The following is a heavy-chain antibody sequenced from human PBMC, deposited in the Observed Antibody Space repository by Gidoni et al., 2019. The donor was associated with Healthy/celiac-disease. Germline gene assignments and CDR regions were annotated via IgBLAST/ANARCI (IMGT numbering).Heavy chain of an antibody. CDR1: GYTFTGYY. D-gene: IGHD3-22*01. V-gene: IGHV1-2*02. CDR2: INPNSGGT. J-gene: IGHJ3*02. CDR3: ARDLKHYYDSSDAFDI. Sequence: QVQLVQSGAEVKKPGASVKVSCKASGYTFTGYYMHWVRQAPGQGLEWMGWINPNSGGTNYAQKFQGRVTMTRDTSISTAYMELSRLRSDDTAVYYCARDLKHYYDSSDAFDIWGQGTMVTVSS.